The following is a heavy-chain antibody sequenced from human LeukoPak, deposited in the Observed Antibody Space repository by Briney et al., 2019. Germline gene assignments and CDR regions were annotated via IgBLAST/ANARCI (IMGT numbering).Heavy chain of an antibody. CDR3: ATVGRNYYESSGYYSRKNYNWFDP. D-gene: IGHD3-22*01. CDR2: FDPEDGET. J-gene: IGHJ5*02. V-gene: IGHV1-24*01. CDR1: GYTLTELS. Sequence: GASVKVSCKVSGYTLTELSIHWVRQAPGKGLEWMGGFDPEDGETIYAQKFQGRVTMTEDTSTDTAYLEQSSLRSEDTAVYYCATVGRNYYESSGYYSRKNYNWFDPWGQGTLVTVSS.